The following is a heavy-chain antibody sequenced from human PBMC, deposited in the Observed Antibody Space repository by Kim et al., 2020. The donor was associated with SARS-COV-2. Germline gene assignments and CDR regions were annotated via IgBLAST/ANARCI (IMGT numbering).Heavy chain of an antibody. CDR1: GGSISSNNW. J-gene: IGHJ5*02. D-gene: IGHD3-22*01. CDR2: IYHSGST. V-gene: IGHV4-4*02. Sequence: SETLSLTCAVSGGSISSNNWWSWVRQPPGKGLEWIGEIYHSGSTNYNPSLKSRVTISVDKSKNQFSLKLNSVTAADTAVYYCARADSSGYYYWFDPWGQGTLVTVSS. CDR3: ARADSSGYYYWFDP.